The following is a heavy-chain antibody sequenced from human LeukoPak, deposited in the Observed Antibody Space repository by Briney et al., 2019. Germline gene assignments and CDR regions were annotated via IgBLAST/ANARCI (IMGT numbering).Heavy chain of an antibody. Sequence: PSETLSLTCAAYGGSFSGYYWSWIRQPPGKGLEWIGEINHSGSTNYNPSLKSRVTISVDTSKNQFSLKLSSVTAADTAVYYCARVVAAAGLDYWGQGTLVTVSS. V-gene: IGHV4-34*01. CDR2: INHSGST. CDR3: ARVVAAAGLDY. CDR1: GGSFSGYY. J-gene: IGHJ4*02. D-gene: IGHD6-13*01.